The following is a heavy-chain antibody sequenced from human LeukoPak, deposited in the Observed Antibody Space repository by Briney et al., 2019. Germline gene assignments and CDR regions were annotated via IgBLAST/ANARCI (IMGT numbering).Heavy chain of an antibody. D-gene: IGHD1-26*01. Sequence: GGSLRLSCAASGFTVSNNYMSWVRQRPGKGLEWVSTVSGSGAIAYYTDSDKGRFTISRDNSKNTLYLQMSSLTAKDTAVYYCAKDRSIGTYYTFDSWGQGTLVTVSS. CDR1: GFTVSNNY. CDR3: AKDRSIGTYYTFDS. V-gene: IGHV3-23*01. CDR2: VSGSGAIA. J-gene: IGHJ4*02.